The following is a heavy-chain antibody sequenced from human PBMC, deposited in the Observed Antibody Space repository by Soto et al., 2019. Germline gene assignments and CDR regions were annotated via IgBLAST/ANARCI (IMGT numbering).Heavy chain of an antibody. J-gene: IGHJ4*02. CDR1: GGTFSNSG. D-gene: IGHD2-8*01. V-gene: IGHV1-69*13. CDR2: IIPIFGTA. Sequence: SVKVSCKASGGTFSNSGLSWVRQAPGQGLEWMGGIIPIFGTANYAQKFQGRVTITADESTSTAYMELSSLRSEDTAVYYCARDRSWCTNGVCYSFDYWGQGTLVTVSS. CDR3: ARDRSWCTNGVCYSFDY.